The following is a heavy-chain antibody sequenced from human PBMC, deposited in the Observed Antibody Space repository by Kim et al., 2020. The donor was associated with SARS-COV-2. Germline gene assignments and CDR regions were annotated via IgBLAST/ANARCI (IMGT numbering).Heavy chain of an antibody. Sequence: GTTDYAAPVKGRFTISRDDSKNTLYLQMNSLKTEDTAVYYCTTTSSVLDYWGQGTLVTVSS. CDR2: GTT. CDR3: TTTSSVLDY. J-gene: IGHJ4*02. D-gene: IGHD6-6*01. V-gene: IGHV3-15*01.